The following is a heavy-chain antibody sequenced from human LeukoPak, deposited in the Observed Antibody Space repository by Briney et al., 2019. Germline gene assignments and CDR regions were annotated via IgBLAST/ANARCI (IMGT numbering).Heavy chain of an antibody. J-gene: IGHJ4*02. CDR3: ARGPYYHYYFDY. D-gene: IGHD2-21*01. CDR1: GGSFSGYY. V-gene: IGHV4-34*01. Sequence: SETLSLTCAVYGGSFSGYYWSWIRQPPGKGLEWIGEINHSGSTNHNPSLKSRVTISVDTSKNQFSLKLSSVTAADTAVYYCARGPYYHYYFDYWGQGTLVTVSS. CDR2: INHSGST.